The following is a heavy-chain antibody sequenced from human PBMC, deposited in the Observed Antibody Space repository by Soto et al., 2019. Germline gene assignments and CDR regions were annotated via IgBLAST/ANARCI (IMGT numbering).Heavy chain of an antibody. J-gene: IGHJ2*01. CDR1: GGSISSGGYY. CDR3: AREGADMLTGYGYFDL. Sequence: QVQLQESGPGLVKPSQTLSLTCTVSGGSISSGGYYWSWIRQHPGKGLEWIGYIYYSGSTYYNPSLKSRVTTSVDTSKNQFSLKLRSVTAADTAVYYCAREGADMLTGYGYFDLWGRGTLVTVSS. D-gene: IGHD3-9*01. CDR2: IYYSGST. V-gene: IGHV4-31*03.